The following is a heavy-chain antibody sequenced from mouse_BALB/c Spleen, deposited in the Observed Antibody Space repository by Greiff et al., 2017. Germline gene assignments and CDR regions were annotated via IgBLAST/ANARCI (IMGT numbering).Heavy chain of an antibody. CDR3: ARWGNYVDAMDY. CDR1: GYTFTDYN. D-gene: IGHD2-1*01. Sequence: VQLQQSGPELVKPGASVKISCKASGYTFTDYNMHWVKQSHGKSLEWIGYIYPYNGGTGYNQKFKSKATLTVDNSSSTAYMELRSPTSEDSAVYYCARWGNYVDAMDYWGQGTSVTVAS. J-gene: IGHJ4*01. CDR2: IYPYNGGT. V-gene: IGHV1S29*02.